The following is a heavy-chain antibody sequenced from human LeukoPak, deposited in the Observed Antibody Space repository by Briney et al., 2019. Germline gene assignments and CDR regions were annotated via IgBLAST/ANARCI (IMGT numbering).Heavy chain of an antibody. CDR2: ISGSGTDT. V-gene: IGHV3-23*01. J-gene: IGHJ4*02. CDR3: AKEGAMVRGVY. CDR1: GFTFSSCD. D-gene: IGHD3-10*01. Sequence: GGSLRLSCAASGFTFSSCDMSWVRQAPGKGLEWVSAISGSGTDTYYADPVKGRFTISRDTSKNMLYLQMNSLRAEDTAVYYCAKEGAMVRGVYWGQGTLVTVS.